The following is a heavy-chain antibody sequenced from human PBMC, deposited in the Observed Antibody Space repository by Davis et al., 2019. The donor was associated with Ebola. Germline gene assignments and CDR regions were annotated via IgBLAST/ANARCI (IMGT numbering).Heavy chain of an antibody. J-gene: IGHJ4*02. CDR3: GRGGLEPVDF. Sequence: PGGSLRLSCAASGFTFSSYGMSWVRQAPGKGLDWVAVVWYDGANKYYADSVKGRFTISRDDSNNTLYLQMTSLRVEDTAMYYCGRGGLEPVDFWGQGTLVTVSS. CDR2: VWYDGANK. V-gene: IGHV3-33*01. D-gene: IGHD1-1*01. CDR1: GFTFSSYG.